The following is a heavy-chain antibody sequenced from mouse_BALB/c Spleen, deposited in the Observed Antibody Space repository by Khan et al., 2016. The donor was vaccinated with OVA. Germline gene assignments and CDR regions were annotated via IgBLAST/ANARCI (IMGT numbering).Heavy chain of an antibody. CDR3: TRHGYVAWFTY. CDR1: GYSFTSYY. V-gene: IGHV1S135*01. Sequence: EVQLQQSGPELMKPGASVKISCKASGYSFTSYYIHWVMQSHGKSLEWIGYIDPFSGGTTYNQKFKGKATLTVDKSSSTAYIHLSHLQSEDSAVYSCTRHGYVAWFTYWGQGTLVTVSA. CDR2: IDPFSGGT. J-gene: IGHJ3*01. D-gene: IGHD2-14*01.